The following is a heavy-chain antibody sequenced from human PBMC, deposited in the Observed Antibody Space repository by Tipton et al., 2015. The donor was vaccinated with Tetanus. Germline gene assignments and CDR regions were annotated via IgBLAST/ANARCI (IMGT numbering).Heavy chain of an antibody. J-gene: IGHJ4*02. CDR2: IKQDGSEK. D-gene: IGHD2-8*02. CDR3: ARSTGFDY. Sequence: WIRQAPGKGLEWVANIKQDGSEKYYVDSVKGRFTISRDNAKNSLYLQMNSLRAEDTAVYYCARSTGFDYWGQGTLVTVSS. V-gene: IGHV3-7*01.